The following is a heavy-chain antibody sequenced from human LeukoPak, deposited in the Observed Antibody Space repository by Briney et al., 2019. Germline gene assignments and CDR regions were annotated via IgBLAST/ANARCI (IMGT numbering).Heavy chain of an antibody. CDR2: INAGNGNT. V-gene: IGHV1-3*01. D-gene: IGHD3-3*01. J-gene: IGHJ5*02. Sequence: ASVKVSCKASGYTFTSYAMHWVRQAPGQRLEWMGWINAGNGNTKYSQKFQGRVTITRDTSASTAYMELSSLRSEDTAVYYCARALKALRFLGNWFDPWGQGTLVTVSS. CDR1: GYTFTSYA. CDR3: ARALKALRFLGNWFDP.